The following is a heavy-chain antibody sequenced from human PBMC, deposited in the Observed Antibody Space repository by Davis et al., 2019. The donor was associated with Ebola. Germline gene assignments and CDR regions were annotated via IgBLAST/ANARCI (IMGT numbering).Heavy chain of an antibody. CDR2: IYYSGST. CDR3: ASLPWSSSWVY. CDR1: GGSISSSSYY. D-gene: IGHD6-13*01. V-gene: IGHV4-39*01. Sequence: MPSETLSPTCTVSGGSISSSSYYWGWIRQPPGKGLEWIGSIYYSGSTYYNPSLKSRVTISVDTSKNQFSLKLSSVTAADTAVYYCASLPWSSSWVYWGQGTLVTVSS. J-gene: IGHJ4*02.